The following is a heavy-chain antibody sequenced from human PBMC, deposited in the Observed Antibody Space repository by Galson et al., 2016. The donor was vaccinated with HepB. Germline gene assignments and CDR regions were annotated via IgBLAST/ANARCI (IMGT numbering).Heavy chain of an antibody. V-gene: IGHV3-30*18. CDR3: AKGENSDYVWETYRSPNWFDP. CDR1: GFTFSNYD. CDR2: ISYDGSST. J-gene: IGHJ5*02. Sequence: SLRLSCAASGFTFSNYDMHWVRQAPGRGLEWVAVISYDGSSTYYADSVRGQFTISRDNSKNTLYLQMNSLRVEDTAVYFCAKGENSDYVWETYRSPNWFDPWGQGTLVTVSS. D-gene: IGHD3-16*02.